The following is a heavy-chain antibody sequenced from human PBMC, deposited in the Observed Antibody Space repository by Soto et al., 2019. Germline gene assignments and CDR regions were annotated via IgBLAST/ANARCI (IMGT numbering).Heavy chain of an antibody. D-gene: IGHD2-2*01. Sequence: PSETLSLTCTVSGGSISRSSYYWGWIRQPPGKGLEWMGTIYYSGSTYYNPSLKSRVTISVDMSNNQCSLKLSSVTAADTAVYYCARRLESCSTTSCQPFDFWGQGALVTVSS. CDR3: ARRLESCSTTSCQPFDF. CDR1: GGSISRSSYY. J-gene: IGHJ4*02. V-gene: IGHV4-39*01. CDR2: IYYSGST.